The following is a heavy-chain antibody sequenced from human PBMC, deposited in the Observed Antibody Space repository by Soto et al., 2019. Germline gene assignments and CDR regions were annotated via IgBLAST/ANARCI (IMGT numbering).Heavy chain of an antibody. D-gene: IGHD4-4*01. CDR2: ISGYNGNT. Sequence: QVQLVQSGTEVKKPGASVKVSCKASGYTFRSYGISWGRQAPGQGLEWMGWISGYNGNTHYSQKFQGKVTMTTDTSTSTAYMELRNLRSDDTAVYYCAKADSNYAGRFSYYYMDVWGTGTMVTVSS. CDR1: GYTFRSYG. J-gene: IGHJ6*03. CDR3: AKADSNYAGRFSYYYMDV. V-gene: IGHV1-18*01.